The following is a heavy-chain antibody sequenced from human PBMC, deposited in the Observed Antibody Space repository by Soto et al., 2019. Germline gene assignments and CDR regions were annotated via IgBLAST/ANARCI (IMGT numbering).Heavy chain of an antibody. D-gene: IGHD1-26*01. CDR3: ARDCVGATCTLDY. CDR1: GYTFTSYA. V-gene: IGHV1-3*05. Sequence: QVQLVQSGAEEKKPGASVKVSCKASGYTFTSYAMHWVRQAPGQRLEWMGWINAGNGNTKYSQKFQGRVTITRDTSASTAYMDLSSLRSEDTAVYYCARDCVGATCTLDYWGQGTLVTVSS. CDR2: INAGNGNT. J-gene: IGHJ4*02.